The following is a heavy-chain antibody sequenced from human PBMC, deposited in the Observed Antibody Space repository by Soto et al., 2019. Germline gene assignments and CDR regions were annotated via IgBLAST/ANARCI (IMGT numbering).Heavy chain of an antibody. D-gene: IGHD6-19*01. CDR1: GFTFTNYA. Sequence: PGGSLRLSCAASGFTFTNYAMSWVRQAPGEGPEWVSTISGSGGNTRYADSVKGRFSISRDNSKNTLYIQMNSLRAEDTAVYYCAKDYGSSRYFFDYWGQGALVTVSS. J-gene: IGHJ4*02. CDR2: ISGSGGNT. V-gene: IGHV3-23*01. CDR3: AKDYGSSRYFFDY.